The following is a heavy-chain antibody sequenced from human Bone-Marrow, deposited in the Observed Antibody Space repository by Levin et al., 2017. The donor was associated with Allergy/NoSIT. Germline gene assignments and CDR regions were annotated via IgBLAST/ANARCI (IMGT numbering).Heavy chain of an antibody. V-gene: IGHV3-13*01. Sequence: ETLSLTCAASGFTFRTHDMHWVRQGTGKGLEWVSTIGTAGDTYYPDSVRGRFTISRENAKNSLYLQMNGLSAGDTAVYYCARYNYEYNALDIWGQGTMVTVSS. CDR3: ARYNYEYNALDI. CDR2: IGTAGDT. D-gene: IGHD5-18*01. CDR1: GFTFRTHD. J-gene: IGHJ3*02.